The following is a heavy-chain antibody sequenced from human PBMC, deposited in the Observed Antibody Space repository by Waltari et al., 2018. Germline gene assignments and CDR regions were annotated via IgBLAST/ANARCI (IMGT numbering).Heavy chain of an antibody. CDR3: ARGRYCTNGVCYRGFDY. CDR2: INHSGST. Sequence: QLQLQESGPGLVKPSETLSLTCTVSGGSISSSSYYWSWIRQPPGKGLEWIGEINHSGSTNYNPSLKSRGTISVDTSKNQFSLKLSSVTAADTAVYYCARGRYCTNGVCYRGFDYWGQGTLVTVSS. CDR1: GGSISSSSYY. V-gene: IGHV4-39*07. D-gene: IGHD2-8*01. J-gene: IGHJ4*02.